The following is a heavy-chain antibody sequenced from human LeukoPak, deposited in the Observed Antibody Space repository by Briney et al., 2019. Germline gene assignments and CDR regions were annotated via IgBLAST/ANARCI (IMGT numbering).Heavy chain of an antibody. V-gene: IGHV3-33*08. D-gene: IGHD4-17*01. J-gene: IGHJ4*02. Sequence: GGSLRLSCAASGFTFRSYGMHWVRQAPGKGLEWVAVIWYDGSNKYYADSVKGRFTISRDNSKNTLYLQMNSLRAEDTAVYYCARVQNDSGDYVFDYWGQGTLVTVSS. CDR2: IWYDGSNK. CDR1: GFTFRSYG. CDR3: ARVQNDSGDYVFDY.